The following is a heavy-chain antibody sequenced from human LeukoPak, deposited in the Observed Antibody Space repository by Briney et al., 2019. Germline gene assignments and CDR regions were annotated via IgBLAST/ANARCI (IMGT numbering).Heavy chain of an antibody. D-gene: IGHD3-16*01. V-gene: IGHV3-23*01. CDR2: ISGSGGDS. J-gene: IGHJ4*02. CDR1: GIPFSRYG. CDR3: ATDPWGKYPGFFDY. Sequence: GGSLRLSCVASGIPFSRYGMAWVRQAPGKGLEWVSIISGSGGDSYYADSVKGRFTISRDNSKNTLYLQMNKVRADDTAVYFCATDPWGKYPGFFDYWGQGTLITVSS.